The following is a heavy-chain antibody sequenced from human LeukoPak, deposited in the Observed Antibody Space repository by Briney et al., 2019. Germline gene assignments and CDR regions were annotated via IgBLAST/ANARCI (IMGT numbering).Heavy chain of an antibody. V-gene: IGHV3-33*01. Sequence: GGSLRLSCAASGFTFSSYGMHWVRQAPGKGLEWVAAIWYDGSNKYYADSVKGRFTISRDNSKNTLYLQMNSLRAEDTAVYYCGAVGATSPFDYWGQGTLVTVSS. CDR3: GAVGATSPFDY. J-gene: IGHJ4*02. D-gene: IGHD1-26*01. CDR1: GFTFSSYG. CDR2: IWYDGSNK.